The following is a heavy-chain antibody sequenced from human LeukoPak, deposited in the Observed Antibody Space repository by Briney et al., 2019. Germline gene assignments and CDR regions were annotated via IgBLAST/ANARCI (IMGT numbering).Heavy chain of an antibody. V-gene: IGHV1-24*01. J-gene: IGHJ1*01. CDR2: FDPEEGRM. CDR1: GNNLREVS. Sequence: GASVKVSCKISGNNLREVSMNWVRQGPGNGLEWMGGFDPEEGRMLYAQKFQGRVTTTEDTSTDTAYMELSSLTSEDTAVYYCTLRGGMICVNGVCPEYFNHWGQGTLVSVSS. D-gene: IGHD2-8*01. CDR3: TLRGGMICVNGVCPEYFNH.